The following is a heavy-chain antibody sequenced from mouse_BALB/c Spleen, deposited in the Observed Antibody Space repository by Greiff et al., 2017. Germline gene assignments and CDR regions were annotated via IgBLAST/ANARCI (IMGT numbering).Heavy chain of an antibody. CDR3: ARGYYGSSYNGYFDY. Sequence: QVQLQQPGAELVKPGASVKLSCKASGYTFTSYWMHWVKQRPGQGLEWIGEINPSNGRTNYNEKFKSKATLTVDKSSSTASMQLSSLTSEDSAVYYCARGYYGSSYNGYFDYWGQGTTLTVSS. CDR2: INPSNGRT. D-gene: IGHD1-1*01. CDR1: GYTFTSYW. J-gene: IGHJ2*01. V-gene: IGHV1S81*02.